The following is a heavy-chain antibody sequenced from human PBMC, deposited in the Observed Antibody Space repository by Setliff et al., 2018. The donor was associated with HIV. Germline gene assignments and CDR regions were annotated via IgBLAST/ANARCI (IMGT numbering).Heavy chain of an antibody. CDR1: GYTFSDYY. Sequence: ASVKVSCKASGYTFSDYYLHWVRQAPGQAIEWMGWINPLSDATKFSQKIQGRVTITRDTSASTAYMELSSLRSEDTAVYYCARDRRPAGINYGYGYLDDWGQGTLVTVSS. J-gene: IGHJ4*02. CDR3: ARDRRPAGINYGYGYLDD. D-gene: IGHD2-2*02. V-gene: IGHV1-2*02. CDR2: INPLSDAT.